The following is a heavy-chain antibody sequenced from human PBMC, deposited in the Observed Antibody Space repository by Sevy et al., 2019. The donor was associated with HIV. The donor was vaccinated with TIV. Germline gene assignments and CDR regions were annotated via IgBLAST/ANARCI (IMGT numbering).Heavy chain of an antibody. CDR2: IKEDGSEK. J-gene: IGHJ4*02. V-gene: IGHV3-7*01. D-gene: IGHD3-10*01. Sequence: GGSLRLSCIDSGFGFSSYWINWVRQAPGKGLEWVALIKEDGSEKEYVDSVKGRFTISRDTAKNSVYLQMDSLRAEDTATYYGSGGFGWLSDYWGQGTVVTVSS. CDR1: GFGFSSYW. CDR3: SGGFGWLSDY.